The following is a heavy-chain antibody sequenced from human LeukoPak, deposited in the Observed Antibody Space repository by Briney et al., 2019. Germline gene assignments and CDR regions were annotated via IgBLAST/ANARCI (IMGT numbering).Heavy chain of an antibody. D-gene: IGHD1-26*01. J-gene: IGHJ3*02. Sequence: SETLSLTCTVSGGSISSYYWSWIRQPAGKGLEWIGRMYSSGSTNYNPSLKRRVTMSVDTSKNQFSLKLSSVTAADTAVYYCARYSSGSYAFDIWGQGTMVAVSS. CDR1: GGSISSYY. V-gene: IGHV4-4*07. CDR2: MYSSGST. CDR3: ARYSSGSYAFDI.